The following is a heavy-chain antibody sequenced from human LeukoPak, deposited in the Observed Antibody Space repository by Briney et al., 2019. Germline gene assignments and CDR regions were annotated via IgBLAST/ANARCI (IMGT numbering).Heavy chain of an antibody. CDR1: GFTFSSYE. CDR3: ARDAGNYGGNSYFDS. D-gene: IGHD4-23*01. CDR2: ISSSGSVT. V-gene: IGHV3-48*03. Sequence: GGSLRLSCVASGFTFSSYEMSWVRQAPGKGLEWVSYISSSGSVTHYADSVKGRFTVSRDNAKNSLFLQIKSLRAEGTATYYCARDAGNYGGNSYFDSWGQGTLVTVSS. J-gene: IGHJ4*02.